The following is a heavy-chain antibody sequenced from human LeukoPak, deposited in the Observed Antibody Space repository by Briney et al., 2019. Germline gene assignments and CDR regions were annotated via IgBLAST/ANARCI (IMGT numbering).Heavy chain of an antibody. Sequence: SQTLSLTCATSGDIVSSNSAAWNWVRQSPSRGLEWLGRTYYRSKWFNDYSISVKSRITVNPDTSKNQFSLQLTSVTPEDTAVYYCVRDGGLGLDYFDYWGQGTLVTVSS. CDR1: GDIVSSNSAA. CDR2: TYYRSKWFN. CDR3: VRDGGLGLDYFDY. V-gene: IGHV6-1*01. J-gene: IGHJ4*02. D-gene: IGHD3-16*01.